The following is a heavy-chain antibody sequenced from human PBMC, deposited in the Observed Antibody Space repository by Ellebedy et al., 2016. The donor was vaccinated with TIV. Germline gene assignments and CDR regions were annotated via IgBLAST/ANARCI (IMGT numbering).Heavy chain of an antibody. V-gene: IGHV3-21*01. Sequence: GESLKISCAASGFTFSSYSMNWVRQAPGKGLEWVSSISSSSSYIYYADSVKGRFTISRDNAKNSLYLQMNSLRAEDTAVYYCARELITMVRGVIGNDYWGQGTLVTVSS. J-gene: IGHJ4*02. D-gene: IGHD3-10*01. CDR1: GFTFSSYS. CDR2: ISSSSSYI. CDR3: ARELITMVRGVIGNDY.